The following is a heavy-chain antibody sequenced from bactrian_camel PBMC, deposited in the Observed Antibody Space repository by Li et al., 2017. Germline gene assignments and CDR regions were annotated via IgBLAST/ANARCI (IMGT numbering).Heavy chain of an antibody. V-gene: IGHV3S40*01. CDR3: AKQTTTSGWWRSATIDYSS. Sequence: DVQLVESGGSLVQPGGSLRLSCAAPGFTFSSYTLSWVRQAPGKGLEWVAGITGSGDETFYQEHVRGRFTISRNNAQNTVYLQLNSLKTEDTAIYYCAKQTTTSGWWRSATIDYSSRGQGTQVTVS. D-gene: IGHD7*01. CDR2: ITGSGDET. CDR1: GFTFSSYT. J-gene: IGHJ4*01.